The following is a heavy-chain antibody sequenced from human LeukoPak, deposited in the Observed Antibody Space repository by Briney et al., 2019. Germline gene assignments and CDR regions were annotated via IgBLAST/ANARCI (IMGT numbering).Heavy chain of an antibody. CDR2: ISSSSSYI. Sequence: PGGSLRLSCAASGFTFSSYAMNWVRQAPGKGLEWVSSISSSSSYIYYADSVKGRFTISRDNAKNSLYLQMNSLRAEDTAVYYCARVPLRRTTVTTPYWGQGTLVTVSS. V-gene: IGHV3-21*01. J-gene: IGHJ4*02. CDR1: GFTFSSYA. D-gene: IGHD4-17*01. CDR3: ARVPLRRTTVTTPY.